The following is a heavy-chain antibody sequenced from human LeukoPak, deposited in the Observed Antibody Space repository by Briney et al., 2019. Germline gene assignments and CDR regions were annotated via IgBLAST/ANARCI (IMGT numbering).Heavy chain of an antibody. CDR1: GFTFSSYE. CDR2: ISSSGGTI. D-gene: IGHD6-19*01. Sequence: GGSLRLSCAASGFTFSSYEMNWVRPAPGKGLEWVSYISSSGGTIYYADSVKGRFTISRDNAKNSLYLQMNSLRAEDTAVYYCARDSQWFDYWGQGTLVTVSS. CDR3: ARDSQWFDY. V-gene: IGHV3-48*03. J-gene: IGHJ4*02.